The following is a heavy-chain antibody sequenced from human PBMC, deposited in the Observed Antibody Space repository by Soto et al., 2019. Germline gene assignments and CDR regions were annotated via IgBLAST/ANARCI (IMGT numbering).Heavy chain of an antibody. CDR1: GFTFSSYG. CDR3: ARKIYYDFWSGYYSSYYYYGMDV. V-gene: IGHV3-33*01. CDR2: IWYDGSNK. D-gene: IGHD3-3*01. Sequence: SLRLSCAASGFTFSSYGMHWVRQAPGKGLEWVAVIWYDGSNKYYADSVKGRFTISRDNSKNTLYLQMNSLRAEDTAVYYCARKIYYDFWSGYYSSYYYYGMDVWGQGTTVTVSS. J-gene: IGHJ6*02.